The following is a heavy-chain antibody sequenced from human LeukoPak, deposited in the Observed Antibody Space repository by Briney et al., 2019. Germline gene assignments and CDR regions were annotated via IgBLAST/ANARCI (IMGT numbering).Heavy chain of an antibody. CDR3: ARDLEDNSGYYYFDS. V-gene: IGHV3-21*01. D-gene: IGHD3-22*01. J-gene: IGHJ4*02. Sequence: GGSLTLSCAASGFSFNKYSMNWVRQAPGKGLEWLSSISSKSGYLSYADSVKGRFTISRDNAKESLFLQMDSFRVEDTDIYYCARDLEDNSGYYYFDSWGPGTLVTVS. CDR2: ISSKSGYL. CDR1: GFSFNKYS.